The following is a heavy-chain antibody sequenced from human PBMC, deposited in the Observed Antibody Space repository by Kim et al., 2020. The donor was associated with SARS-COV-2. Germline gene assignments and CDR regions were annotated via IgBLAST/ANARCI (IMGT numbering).Heavy chain of an antibody. J-gene: IGHJ4*02. Sequence: SETLSLTCTVSGGSISSYYWSWIRQPPGKGLEWIGYIYYSGSTNYNPSLKSRVTISVDTSKNQFSLKLSSVTAADTAVYYCARLRAAAGIEGFDYWGQGTLVTVSS. CDR3: ARLRAAAGIEGFDY. D-gene: IGHD6-13*01. CDR2: IYYSGST. CDR1: GGSISSYY. V-gene: IGHV4-59*08.